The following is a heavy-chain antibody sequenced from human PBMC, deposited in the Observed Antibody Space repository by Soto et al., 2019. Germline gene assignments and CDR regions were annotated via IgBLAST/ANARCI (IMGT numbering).Heavy chain of an antibody. CDR2: IYHTVNT. V-gene: IGHV4-59*11. CDR1: GVSIGSHF. D-gene: IGHD2-15*01. J-gene: IGHJ3*02. Sequence: SETLSLTCSVSGVSIGSHFWSWMRQAPGKGPELVGYIYHTVNTNYNPALKSRVTISMDTSKNQLSLQLSSVTAADTAIYYCARLQYTVVTALDIWGQGTMVTVSS. CDR3: ARLQYTVVTALDI.